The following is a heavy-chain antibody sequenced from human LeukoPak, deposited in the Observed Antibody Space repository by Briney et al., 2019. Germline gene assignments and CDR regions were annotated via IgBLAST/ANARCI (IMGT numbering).Heavy chain of an antibody. J-gene: IGHJ6*02. D-gene: IGHD3-10*01. V-gene: IGHV3-23*01. Sequence: GGSLRLSCAASGFTFNNYAMGWFRQTPGKGLEWVSAISGSGDRTYYAESVKGRFSISRDNSKNTLYLQMHSLRAEGTAVYYCGKRELWHGSGEDAWGQGTTVTVSS. CDR3: GKRELWHGSGEDA. CDR2: ISGSGDRT. CDR1: GFTFNNYA.